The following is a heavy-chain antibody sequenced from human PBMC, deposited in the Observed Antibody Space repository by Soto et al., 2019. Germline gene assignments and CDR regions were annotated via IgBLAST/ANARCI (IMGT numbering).Heavy chain of an antibody. CDR2: ISAYNGNT. V-gene: IGHV1-18*01. J-gene: IGHJ4*02. D-gene: IGHD2-15*01. CDR3: ASDGGYCSGGSCYGRSDYFDY. Sequence: ASVKVSCKASGYTFTSYGISWVRQAPGQGLEWMGWISAYNGNTNYAQKLQGRVTMTTDTSTSTAYVELRSLRSDDTAVYYCASDGGYCSGGSCYGRSDYFDYWGQGTLVTVSS. CDR1: GYTFTSYG.